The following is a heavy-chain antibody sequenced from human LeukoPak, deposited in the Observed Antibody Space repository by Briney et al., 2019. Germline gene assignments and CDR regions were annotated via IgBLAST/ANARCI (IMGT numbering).Heavy chain of an antibody. D-gene: IGHD2-2*01. CDR3: AREQDIVVVPAGFDP. J-gene: IGHJ5*02. CDR2: INPNSGGT. Sequence: ASVKVSCKAFGYTFTGYYMHWVRQAPGQGLEWMGRINPNSGGTNYAQKFQGRVTMTRDTSISTAYMELSRLRSDDTAVYYCAREQDIVVVPAGFDPWGQGTLVTVSS. CDR1: GYTFTGYY. V-gene: IGHV1-2*06.